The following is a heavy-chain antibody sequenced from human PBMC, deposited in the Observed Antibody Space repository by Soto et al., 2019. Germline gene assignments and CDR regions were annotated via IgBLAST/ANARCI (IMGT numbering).Heavy chain of an antibody. CDR1: GYSFSDNG. CDR3: ARDSSDSSAYSY. CDR2: ISAYNGNR. V-gene: IGHV1-18*04. D-gene: IGHD3-22*01. Sequence: ASVKVSCKASGYSFSDNGISWVRQAPGQGLEWMGWISAYNGNRNYAQKLQGRVTMTTDTSTSTAYMEMRSLRSDDTAVYYCARDSSDSSAYSYWGQGTLVTAPQ. J-gene: IGHJ4*02.